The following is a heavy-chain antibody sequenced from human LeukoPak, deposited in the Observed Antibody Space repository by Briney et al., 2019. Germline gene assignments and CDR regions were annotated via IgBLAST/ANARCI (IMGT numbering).Heavy chain of an antibody. CDR1: GYTFTSYG. D-gene: IGHD5-12*01. CDR2: ISAYNGNT. Sequence: GASVKVSCKASGYTFTSYGISWVRQAPGQGLEWMGWISAYNGNTNYAQKLQGRVTMTTDTSTSTAYMELRSLRSDDTAVYYCARDQVAAYGYDGRYNWFDPWGQGTLVTVSS. J-gene: IGHJ5*02. CDR3: ARDQVAAYGYDGRYNWFDP. V-gene: IGHV1-18*01.